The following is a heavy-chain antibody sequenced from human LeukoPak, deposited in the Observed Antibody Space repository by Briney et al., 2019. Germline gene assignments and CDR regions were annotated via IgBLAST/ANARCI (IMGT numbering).Heavy chain of an antibody. CDR1: GFTFSSYE. V-gene: IGHV3-48*03. CDR2: ISSSGSTI. CDR3: ERGNSGYETRGYFDY. D-gene: IGHD3-22*01. Sequence: PGGSLRLSCAASGFTFSSYEMNWVRQAPGKGLEWVSYISSSGSTIYYADSVKGRFTISRDNAKNSLYLQMNSLRAEDTAVYYCERGNSGYETRGYFDYWGQGTLVTVPS. J-gene: IGHJ4*02.